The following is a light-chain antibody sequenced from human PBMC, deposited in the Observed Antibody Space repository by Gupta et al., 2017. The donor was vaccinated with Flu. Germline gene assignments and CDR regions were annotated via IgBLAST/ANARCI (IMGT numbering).Light chain of an antibody. CDR1: TTNIGAGYD. V-gene: IGLV1-40*01. J-gene: IGLJ3*02. CDR3: QSYDSSLRGWV. CDR2: ANG. Sequence: QSVLTQPPSVSGAPGQRVTISCTGTTTNIGAGYDVHWYRQLPGTAPKLLIFANGDRPSGVPDRFSGSESGPSASLAINGLQIEDEGDYYCQSYDSSLRGWVFGGGTKLTVL.